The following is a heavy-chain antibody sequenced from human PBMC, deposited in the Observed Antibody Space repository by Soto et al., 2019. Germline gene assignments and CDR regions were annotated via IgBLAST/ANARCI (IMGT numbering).Heavy chain of an antibody. J-gene: IGHJ6*02. CDR3: ARGYSGSYVGMDV. D-gene: IGHD1-26*01. CDR1: GYTFTGYY. V-gene: IGHV1-2*04. Sequence: GASVKVSCKASGYTFTGYYMHWVRQAPGQGLEWMGWINPNSGGTNYAQKFQGWVTMTRDTSISTAYMELSRLRSDDTAVYYCARGYSGSYVGMDVWGQGTTVTVSS. CDR2: INPNSGGT.